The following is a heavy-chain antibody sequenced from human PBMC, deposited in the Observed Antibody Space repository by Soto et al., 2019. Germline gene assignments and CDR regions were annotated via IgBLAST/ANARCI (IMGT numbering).Heavy chain of an antibody. CDR2: IFYTGDT. CDR1: GGSISSGDYY. V-gene: IGHV4-30-4*01. CDR3: ARGWSLDLTWYFDL. Sequence: QVQLQESGPGLVKPSQTLSLTCTVSGGSISSGDYYWSWIRQPPGKGLEWIGYIFYTGDTYYIPYLRSRVSISIDTSRNQFSLRLSSVTAADTAVYYCARGWSLDLTWYFDLWGRGTLVTVSS. J-gene: IGHJ2*01. D-gene: IGHD1-1*01.